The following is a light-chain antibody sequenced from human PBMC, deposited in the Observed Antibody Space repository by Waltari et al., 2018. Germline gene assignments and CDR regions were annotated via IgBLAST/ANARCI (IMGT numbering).Light chain of an antibody. CDR3: SSQSSNNVVL. CDR1: SNDVCGYNS. V-gene: IGLV2-14*01. Sequence: QSALTQPASVSGSPGQSVTIFCTGTSNDVCGYNSVPWYQAHPGQAPRVIIYDVSDRPSGVSDRFSGSTPGNTASQTISGLQAEDEADYYCSSQSSNNVVLFGGGTKLTVL. J-gene: IGLJ2*01. CDR2: DVS.